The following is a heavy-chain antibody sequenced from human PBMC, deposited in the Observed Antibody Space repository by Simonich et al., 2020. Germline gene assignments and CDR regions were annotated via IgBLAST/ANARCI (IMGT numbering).Heavy chain of an antibody. Sequence: GGGLVQPGGSLRLSCAASGFTFSSYALSWVSPAPGKGLECVSAISGSGGSTYYADSVKGRFTISRDNSKNTLYRQMNSLRAEDTAVYYCAKDLGERITMIVVVIDAFDIWGQGTMVTVSS. V-gene: IGHV3-23*01. CDR2: ISGSGGST. J-gene: IGHJ3*02. D-gene: IGHD3-22*01. CDR1: GFTFSSYA. CDR3: AKDLGERITMIVVVIDAFDI.